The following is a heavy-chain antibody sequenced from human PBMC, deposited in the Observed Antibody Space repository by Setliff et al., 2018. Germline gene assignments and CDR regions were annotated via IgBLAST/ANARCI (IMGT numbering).Heavy chain of an antibody. V-gene: IGHV4-39*01. D-gene: IGHD3-3*01. CDR1: GGSISSSSYY. Sequence: KTSETLSLTCTVSGGSISSSSYYWGWIRQPPGKGLEWIGSIYYSGSTYYNPSLKSRVTISVDTSKNQFSLKLSSVTAADTAVYYCARHGGALYYNFWSGYPNWFDPWGQGTQVTVSS. J-gene: IGHJ5*02. CDR2: IYYSGST. CDR3: ARHGGALYYNFWSGYPNWFDP.